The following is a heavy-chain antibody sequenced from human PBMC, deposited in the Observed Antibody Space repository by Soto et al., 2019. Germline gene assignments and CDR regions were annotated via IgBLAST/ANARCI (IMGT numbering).Heavy chain of an antibody. V-gene: IGHV2-5*01. CDR3: AHSPVWSGYPYYFDY. J-gene: IGHJ4*02. Sequence: QITLKESGPTLVKPTQTLTLTCTFSGFSLSTSGVGVGWICQPPGKALEWLALIYWNYDKRYSPSLKSRLTITKDTSKNQVVLTMANMDPVDTATYYGAHSPVWSGYPYYFDYWGQGTLVTVSS. D-gene: IGHD3-3*01. CDR2: IYWNYDK. CDR1: GFSLSTSGVG.